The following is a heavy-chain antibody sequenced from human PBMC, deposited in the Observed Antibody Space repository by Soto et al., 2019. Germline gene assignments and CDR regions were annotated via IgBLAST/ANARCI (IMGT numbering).Heavy chain of an antibody. CDR1: GGTFSSYA. D-gene: IGHD5-18*01. CDR2: IIPIFGTA. V-gene: IGHV1-69*13. J-gene: IGHJ4*02. Sequence: SVKVSCKASGGTFSSYAISWVRQAPGQGLEWMGGIIPIFGTANYAQKFQGRVTITADESTSTAYMGLSSLRSEDTAVYYCVLQLWPQGQVDYWGQGTLVTVSS. CDR3: VLQLWPQGQVDY.